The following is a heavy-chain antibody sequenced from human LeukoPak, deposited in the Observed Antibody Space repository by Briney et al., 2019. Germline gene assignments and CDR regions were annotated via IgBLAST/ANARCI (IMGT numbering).Heavy chain of an antibody. D-gene: IGHD3-3*01. CDR2: IYTSGST. CDR1: GGSISSYY. Sequence: SETLSLTCTVSGGSISSYYRSWIRQPAGKGLAWIGRIYTSGSTNYSPSLKTRFTISVDTSKNQLSLKLSSVTAADTAAYYCARDVTVAPYYDFWSGAYYGGAFDIWGPGTLVTVSP. V-gene: IGHV4-4*07. CDR3: ARDVTVAPYYDFWSGAYYGGAFDI. J-gene: IGHJ3*02.